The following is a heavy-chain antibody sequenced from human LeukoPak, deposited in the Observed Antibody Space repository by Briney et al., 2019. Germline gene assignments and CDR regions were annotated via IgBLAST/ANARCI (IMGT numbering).Heavy chain of an antibody. CDR2: INHSGST. CDR3: ARGSEMATTYFDY. Sequence: SETLSLTCAVYGGSFSGYYWSWIRQPPGKGLEWIGEINHSGSTNYSPSLKSRVTISVDTSKNQFSLKLSSVTAADTAVYYCARGSEMATTYFDYWGQGTLVTVSS. V-gene: IGHV4-34*01. CDR1: GGSFSGYY. D-gene: IGHD5-24*01. J-gene: IGHJ4*02.